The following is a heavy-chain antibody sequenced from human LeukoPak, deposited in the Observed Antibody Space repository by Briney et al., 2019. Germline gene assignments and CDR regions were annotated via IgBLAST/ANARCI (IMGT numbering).Heavy chain of an antibody. V-gene: IGHV4-59*01. CDR3: ARAIRSGYDDTYYYYYVDV. CDR1: GGSISSDY. D-gene: IGHD5-12*01. J-gene: IGHJ6*03. CDR2: IYHSGST. Sequence: SETLPLTCTVSGGSISSDYWSWIRQPPGKGLEWIGYIYHSGSTNYSPSLKSRVTISVDTSKNQFSLKVRSVTAADTAVYYCARAIRSGYDDTYYYYYVDVWGKGTTVTVSS.